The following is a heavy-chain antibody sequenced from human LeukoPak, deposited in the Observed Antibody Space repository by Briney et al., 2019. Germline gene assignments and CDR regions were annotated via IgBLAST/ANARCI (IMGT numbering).Heavy chain of an antibody. CDR2: ISAYNGDT. V-gene: IGHV1-18*01. CDR3: ARNPTNTSGRYAYFDS. CDR1: GYTFTHHG. J-gene: IGHJ4*02. D-gene: IGHD6-19*01. Sequence: ASVRVSCKASGYTFTHHGITWVRQAPGQGLEWMAWISAYNGDTNYAQKFQGRVTLTTDTSTSTAYMELRSLRSDDTAVYYSARNPTNTSGRYAYFDSWGQGTLVTVSS.